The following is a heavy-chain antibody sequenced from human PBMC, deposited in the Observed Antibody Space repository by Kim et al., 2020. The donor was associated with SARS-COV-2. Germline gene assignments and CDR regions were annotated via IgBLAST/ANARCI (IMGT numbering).Heavy chain of an antibody. J-gene: IGHJ4*02. D-gene: IGHD1-26*01. CDR3: ARFRGGGGDY. V-gene: IGHV4-59*01. CDR2: YYSGTT. Sequence: YYSGTTNTYPSLQSRVTISVDTSKNQFSLKLSSVTAADTAVYYCARFRGGGGDYWGQGTLVTVSS.